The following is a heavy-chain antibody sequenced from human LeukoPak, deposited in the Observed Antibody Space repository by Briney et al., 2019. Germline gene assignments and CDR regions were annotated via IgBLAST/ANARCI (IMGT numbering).Heavy chain of an antibody. Sequence: GGSLRLSCAASGFTFDDYDMYWVRQAPGKGLEWVSLISGDGGSTYYVDSVKGRFTISRGNAKNSLFLQMNSLRPEDTALYYWARGGAWRFDPWGQGTLVTVSS. V-gene: IGHV3-43*02. CDR2: ISGDGGST. CDR3: ARGGAWRFDP. D-gene: IGHD3-16*01. J-gene: IGHJ5*01. CDR1: GFTFDDYD.